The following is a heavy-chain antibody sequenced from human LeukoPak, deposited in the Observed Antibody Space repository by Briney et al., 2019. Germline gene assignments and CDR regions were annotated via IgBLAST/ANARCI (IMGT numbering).Heavy chain of an antibody. D-gene: IGHD3-22*01. V-gene: IGHV1-46*01. CDR1: GYTFTSYD. J-gene: IGHJ4*02. CDR3: ARDGGDYYDSSGYPDY. Sequence: ASVKVSCKASGYTFTSYDMHLVRQAPGQGLEWMGIINPSGGSTSYAQKVQGRGSMTRDMSTITGYMELSSLRSEDTAVYYCARDGGDYYDSSGYPDYWGQGPLVTVSS. CDR2: INPSGGST.